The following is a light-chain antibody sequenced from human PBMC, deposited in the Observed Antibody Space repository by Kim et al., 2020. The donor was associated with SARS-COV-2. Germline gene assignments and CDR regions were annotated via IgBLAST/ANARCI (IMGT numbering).Light chain of an antibody. CDR3: QNYIGAPWT. CDR2: SAS. CDR1: QVIRKY. V-gene: IGKV1-27*01. Sequence: ALVGDRPTIPCRARQVIRKYSSLYQQKPGTVPQLPIYSASALQSWVPSRFSVSGSETDFTLTISSLQPENVATYYCQNYIGAPWTFGQGTKVDIK. J-gene: IGKJ1*01.